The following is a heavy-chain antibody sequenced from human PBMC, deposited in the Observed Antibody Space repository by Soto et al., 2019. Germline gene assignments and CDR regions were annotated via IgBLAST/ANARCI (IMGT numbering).Heavy chain of an antibody. V-gene: IGHV1-69*08. CDR1: GGTFSSYT. Sequence: QVQLVQSGAEVKKPGSSVKVSCKASGGTFSSYTVSWVRQAPGQGLEWMGRIGPILGVPNYAQRFQGRVTTNADKCTNTAYMERSSLRSEDTAVYYCARDRYAYGSGSTIDYWGQGTLVTVSS. CDR2: IGPILGVP. J-gene: IGHJ4*02. CDR3: ARDRYAYGSGSTIDY. D-gene: IGHD3-10*01.